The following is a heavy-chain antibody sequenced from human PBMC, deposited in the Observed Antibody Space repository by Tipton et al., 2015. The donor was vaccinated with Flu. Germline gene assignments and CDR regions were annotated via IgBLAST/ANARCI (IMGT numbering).Heavy chain of an antibody. V-gene: IGHV4-38-2*02. CDR2: VHRSGNT. CDR1: GGSISSYY. J-gene: IGHJ2*01. D-gene: IGHD5-12*01. Sequence: GLVKPSETLSLTCTVSGGSISSYYWGWIRQPPGKGLEWIGNVHRSGNTYHNPSLKSRVTISVDTSKNQFSLKLSSVTAADTAVYYCARDEGGGYGVWYFDLWGRGTLVTVSS. CDR3: ARDEGGGYGVWYFDL.